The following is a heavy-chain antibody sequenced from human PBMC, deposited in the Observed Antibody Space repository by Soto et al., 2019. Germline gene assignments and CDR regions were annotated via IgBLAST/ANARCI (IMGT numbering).Heavy chain of an antibody. J-gene: IGHJ6*02. CDR3: AKDVVAKVGASSGMDV. CDR1: GFTFSSYG. D-gene: IGHD1-26*01. V-gene: IGHV3-30*18. Sequence: QVQLVESGGGVVQPGRSLRLSCAASGFTFSSYGMHWVRQAPGKGLEWVAVISYDGSNKYYADSVKGRVTISRDNSKNTLYLQLNSLRAEDTAVYYCAKDVVAKVGASSGMDVWGQGTTVTVSS. CDR2: ISYDGSNK.